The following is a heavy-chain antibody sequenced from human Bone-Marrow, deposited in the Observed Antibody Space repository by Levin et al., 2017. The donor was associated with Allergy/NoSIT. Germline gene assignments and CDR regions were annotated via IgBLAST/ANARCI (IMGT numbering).Heavy chain of an antibody. V-gene: IGHV1-24*01. D-gene: IGHD1-26*01. J-gene: IGHJ4*02. CDR2: FDPEIGEA. Sequence: ASVKVSCKVSGYTLTDFSTHWVRQAPGKGLEWMGGFDPEIGEALYAQKFQGRVTMTQDTSTDTAYMELSSLSSDDTAVYYCTRDSSRWDLSFDTWGQGTLVTVSP. CDR3: TRDSSRWDLSFDT. CDR1: GYTLTDFS.